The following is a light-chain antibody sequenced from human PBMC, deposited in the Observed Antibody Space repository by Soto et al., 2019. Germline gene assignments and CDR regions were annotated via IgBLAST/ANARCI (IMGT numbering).Light chain of an antibody. CDR3: QSYDSSLSASV. V-gene: IGLV1-40*01. Sequence: QLVLTQPPSVSGAPGQRVTISCTGSSSNIGAGYDVHWYQQLLGTAPKLLIYGNINRPSGVPDRFSGSKSGTSASLAITGLQAEDEADYYCQSYDSSLSASVFGGGTKLTVL. CDR1: SSNIGAGYD. CDR2: GNI. J-gene: IGLJ3*02.